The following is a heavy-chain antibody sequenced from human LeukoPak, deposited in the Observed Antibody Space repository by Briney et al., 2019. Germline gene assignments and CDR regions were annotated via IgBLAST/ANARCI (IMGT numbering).Heavy chain of an antibody. Sequence: SQTLSLTCAISGDSVSSINGAWNWVRQSPSRGLEWLGRTYYRYKWYSDYAVPIQGRISINPDTSKHQFTLHLFSVTPDDTAVYYCARDVATTGWYPFDYWGQGTRVTVSS. V-gene: IGHV6-1*01. D-gene: IGHD6-19*01. CDR3: ARDVATTGWYPFDY. CDR1: GDSVSSINGA. CDR2: TYYRYKWYS. J-gene: IGHJ4*02.